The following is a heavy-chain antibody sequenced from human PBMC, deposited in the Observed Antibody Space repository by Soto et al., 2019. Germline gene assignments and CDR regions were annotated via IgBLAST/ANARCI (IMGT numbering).Heavy chain of an antibody. D-gene: IGHD2-2*01. CDR3: ARVYRSTSYRHNWFDP. Sequence: GASVKVSCKASGGTFSSYAISWVRQAPGQGLEWMGGIIPIFGTANYAQKFQGRVTITADESTSTAYMELSSLRSEDTAVYYCARVYRSTSYRHNWFDPWGQGTLVTVSS. CDR1: GGTFSSYA. V-gene: IGHV1-69*13. CDR2: IIPIFGTA. J-gene: IGHJ5*02.